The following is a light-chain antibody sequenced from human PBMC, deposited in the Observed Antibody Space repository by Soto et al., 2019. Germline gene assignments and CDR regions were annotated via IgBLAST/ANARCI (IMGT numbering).Light chain of an antibody. V-gene: IGLV6-57*04. J-gene: IGLJ7*01. CDR1: SGSIASNY. CDR2: EDN. Sequence: NFMMAQPHSVSESPGETVTISCTRSSGSIASNYVQWYQQRPGSAPTTVIYEDNQRPSGVPDRFSGSSDSSSNSASLTISGLKTEDEADSYCQSYASSTAVYGVGTQLTV. CDR3: QSYASSTAV.